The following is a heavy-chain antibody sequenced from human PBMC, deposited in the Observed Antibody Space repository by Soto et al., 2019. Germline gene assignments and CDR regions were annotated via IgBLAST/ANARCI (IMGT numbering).Heavy chain of an antibody. CDR3: TRHTEGEPQTTSNSGSPLHVPFDY. CDR1: GFTFSGSA. CDR2: IRSKANSYAT. D-gene: IGHD1-26*01. V-gene: IGHV3-73*02. J-gene: IGHJ4*02. Sequence: EVQLVESGGGLVQPGGSLKLSCDASGFTFSGSAMHWVRQASGRGLEWVGRIRSKANSYATAYAASVKGRFTVSRDDSKNTAYLQMNSLKTEDTAVYYCTRHTEGEPQTTSNSGSPLHVPFDYWGQGNLVTVSS.